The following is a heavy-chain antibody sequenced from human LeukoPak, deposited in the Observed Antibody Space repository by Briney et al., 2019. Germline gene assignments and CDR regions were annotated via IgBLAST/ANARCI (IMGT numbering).Heavy chain of an antibody. CDR1: GFTFSSYG. V-gene: IGHV3-33*01. J-gene: IGHJ4*02. CDR3: AREAMGRITMVRGVAFGGFDY. D-gene: IGHD3-10*01. Sequence: GGSLRLSCAASGFTFSSYGMHWVRQAPGKGLEWVAVIWYDGSNKYYADSVKGRFTISRDNSKNTLYLQMNSLRAEDTAVYYCAREAMGRITMVRGVAFGGFDYWGQGTLVTVSS. CDR2: IWYDGSNK.